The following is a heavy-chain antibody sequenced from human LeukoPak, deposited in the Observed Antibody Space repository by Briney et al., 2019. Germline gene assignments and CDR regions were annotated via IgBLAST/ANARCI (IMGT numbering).Heavy chain of an antibody. J-gene: IGHJ4*02. CDR2: ISGSGSTI. V-gene: IGHV3-48*04. CDR3: ASDPARDYYDTSGYFRWVDY. CDR1: GFTLSSYS. Sequence: GGSLRLSCAASGFTLSSYSMNWVRQAPGKGLEWVSYISGSGSTIYYADSVKGRFTISRDNAKNSLYLQMNSLRAEDTAVYYCASDPARDYYDTSGYFRWVDYWGQGTLVTVSS. D-gene: IGHD3-22*01.